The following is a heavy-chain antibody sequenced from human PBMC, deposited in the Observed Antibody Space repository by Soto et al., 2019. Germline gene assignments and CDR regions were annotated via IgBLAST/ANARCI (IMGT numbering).Heavy chain of an antibody. CDR2: ISPHTGGT. CDR1: GYTFTRYY. V-gene: IGHV1-2*02. Sequence: ASVKVSCKASGYTFTRYYMHWVRQAPGPGLEWMGGISPHTGGTTYAQRFQGRVTMPRDTSVSKAFMALSRLGSDDTAVYYCARASQMVINPYSDPMDVWGQGTTVTVSS. J-gene: IGHJ6*02. CDR3: ARASQMVINPYSDPMDV. D-gene: IGHD3-22*01.